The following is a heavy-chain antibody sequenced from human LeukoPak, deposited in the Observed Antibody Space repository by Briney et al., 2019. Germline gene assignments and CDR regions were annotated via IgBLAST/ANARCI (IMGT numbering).Heavy chain of an antibody. CDR3: ARGTSYSPNWFDP. CDR2: ISSSSSTI. D-gene: IGHD2-2*01. Sequence: PGGSLRLSCAASGLTISSYSMNWVRQAPGKGLQWVSYISSSSSTIYYADSVKGRFTISRDNAKNSLYLQMNSLRAEDTAVYYCARGTSYSPNWFDPWGQGTLVTVSS. CDR1: GLTISSYS. J-gene: IGHJ5*02. V-gene: IGHV3-48*01.